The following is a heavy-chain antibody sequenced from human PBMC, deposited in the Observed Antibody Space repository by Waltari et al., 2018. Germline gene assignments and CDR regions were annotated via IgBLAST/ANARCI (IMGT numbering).Heavy chain of an antibody. D-gene: IGHD6-19*01. Sequence: EVQLLESGGGLVQPGGSLRLSCAASGFTFRSYAMSWVRQAPGKGLEWVSAISGSGGSTYYADSVKGRFTISRDNSKNTLYLQMNSLRAEDTAVYYCACQRLIQWLDTDYWGQGTLVTVSS. CDR2: ISGSGGST. CDR3: ACQRLIQWLDTDY. J-gene: IGHJ4*02. CDR1: GFTFRSYA. V-gene: IGHV3-23*01.